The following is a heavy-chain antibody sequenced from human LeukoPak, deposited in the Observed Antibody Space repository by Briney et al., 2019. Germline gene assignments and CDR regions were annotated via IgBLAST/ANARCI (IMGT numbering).Heavy chain of an antibody. Sequence: AGGSLRLSCVASGFTFTSYWITWVRQAPGKGLEWVANVKGDGSRDFHVDSVQGRFTVSRDDAKNSVYLEMNTLRAEDTAMHYCTRHRGGNFDYWGQGTLVTVSS. CDR2: VKGDGSRD. CDR3: TRHRGGNFDY. J-gene: IGHJ4*02. V-gene: IGHV3-7*01. CDR1: GFTFTSYW. D-gene: IGHD1-26*01.